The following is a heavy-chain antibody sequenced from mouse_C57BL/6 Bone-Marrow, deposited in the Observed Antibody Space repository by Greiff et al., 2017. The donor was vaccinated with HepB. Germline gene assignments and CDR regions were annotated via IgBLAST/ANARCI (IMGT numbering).Heavy chain of an antibody. CDR1: GYTFTSYW. V-gene: IGHV1-59*01. Sequence: VQRVESGAELVRPGTSVKLSCKASGYTFTSYWMHWVKQRPGQGLEWIGVIDPSDSYTNYNQKFKGKATLTVDTSSSTAYMQLSSLTSEDSAVYYCANHGAMDYWGQGTSVTVSS. CDR3: ANHGAMDY. CDR2: IDPSDSYT. J-gene: IGHJ4*01.